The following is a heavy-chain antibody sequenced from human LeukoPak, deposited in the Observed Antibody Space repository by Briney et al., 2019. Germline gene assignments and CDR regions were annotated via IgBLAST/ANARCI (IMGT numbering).Heavy chain of an antibody. J-gene: IGHJ4*02. Sequence: GGSLTLSCGASGFTVNSNYMAWVRQAPGKGLEWVAFIYGGGSTHYSESVRGRFTISRHNSNNTLYLQMGSLRPEDTGVYYCVRDPDALDFWGQGTPVTVSS. CDR3: VRDPDALDF. CDR1: GFTVNSNY. V-gene: IGHV3-53*04. CDR2: IYGGGST.